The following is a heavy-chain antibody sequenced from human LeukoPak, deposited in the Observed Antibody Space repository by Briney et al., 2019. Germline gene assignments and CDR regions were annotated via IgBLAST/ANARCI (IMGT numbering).Heavy chain of an antibody. CDR2: IIPILGIA. J-gene: IGHJ6*02. D-gene: IGHD2-2*01. CDR1: GYTFTSYG. CDR3: ASPRRVVVPGYYYYGMDV. Sequence: ASVKVSCKASGYTFTSYGISWVRQAPGQGDEWMGRIIPILGIANYAQKFQGRVTITADKSTSTAYMELSSLRSEDTAVYYCASPRRVVVPGYYYYGMDVWGQGTTVTVSS. V-gene: IGHV1-69*04.